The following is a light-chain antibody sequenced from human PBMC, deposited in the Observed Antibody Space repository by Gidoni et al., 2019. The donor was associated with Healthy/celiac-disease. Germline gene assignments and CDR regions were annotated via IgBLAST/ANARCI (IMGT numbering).Light chain of an antibody. CDR1: SSNIGCNT. CDR2: SNN. V-gene: IGLV1-44*01. Sequence: QSVLTQPPSSSRPPGHSVTISCSGSSSNIGCNTVNWYPQLPGTASKLLIYSNNQRPSGVPDRFSGSKSGTSASLAISGLQSEDEADYYCAAWDDSLNGSKMVFGGGTKLTVL. CDR3: AAWDDSLNGSKMV. J-gene: IGLJ2*01.